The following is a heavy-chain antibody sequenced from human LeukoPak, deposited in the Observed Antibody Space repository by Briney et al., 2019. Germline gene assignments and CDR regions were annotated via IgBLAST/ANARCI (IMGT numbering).Heavy chain of an antibody. D-gene: IGHD3-10*01. J-gene: IGHJ4*02. CDR1: GGSISSYY. CDR2: INHSGST. V-gene: IGHV4-34*01. Sequence: PSETLSLTCTVSGGSISSYYWSWIRQPPGKGLEWIGEINHSGSTNYNPSLKSRVTISVDTSKNQFSLKLSSVTAADTAVYYCARAKLVLWFGGVIGYFDYWGQGTLVTVSS. CDR3: ARAKLVLWFGGVIGYFDY.